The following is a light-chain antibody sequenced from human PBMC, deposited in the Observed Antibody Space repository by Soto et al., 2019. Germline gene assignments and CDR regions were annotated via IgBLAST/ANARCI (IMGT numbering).Light chain of an antibody. CDR2: GAS. J-gene: IGKJ1*01. CDR1: QSVSSSY. V-gene: IGKV3-20*01. CDR3: QQYGRSLPWT. Sequence: EIVLTQSPGTLSLSPGERGTLSCRDSQSVSSSYLAWYQQRPGQAPRLLIYGASSRATGIPDRFSGSGSGTDVTLTISRLEPEDFAVYYCQQYGRSLPWTFGQGTKVEIK.